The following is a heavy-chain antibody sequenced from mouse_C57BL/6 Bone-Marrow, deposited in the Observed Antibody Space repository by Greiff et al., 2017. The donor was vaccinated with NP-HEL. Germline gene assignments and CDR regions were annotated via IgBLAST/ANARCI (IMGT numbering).Heavy chain of an antibody. Sequence: QVQLQQSGAELARPGASVKLSCKASGCTFTSYGISWVKQRTGQGLEWIGEIYPRSGNTYYNEKFKGKATLTADKSSSTAYMELRSLTSEDSAVYFCAILGPYEWFAYWGQGTLVTVSA. CDR1: GCTFTSYG. V-gene: IGHV1-81*01. CDR2: IYPRSGNT. J-gene: IGHJ3*01. D-gene: IGHD2-12*01. CDR3: AILGPYEWFAY.